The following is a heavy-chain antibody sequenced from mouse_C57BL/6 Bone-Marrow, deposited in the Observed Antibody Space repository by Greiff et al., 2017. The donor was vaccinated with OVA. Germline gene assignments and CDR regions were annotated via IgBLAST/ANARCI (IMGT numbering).Heavy chain of an antibody. D-gene: IGHD1-1*01. CDR1: GFSLTSYA. CDR2: IWTGGDT. Sequence: QVQLKQSGPGLVAPSQRLSITCTVSGFSLTSYAISWVRQPPGKGLEWLGVIWTGGDTNYNSALNSRLSISKDNSKSQVFLKMNSLQTDDTARYYCARNGLWNLFYFDYWGQGTTLTVSS. V-gene: IGHV2-9-1*01. CDR3: ARNGLWNLFYFDY. J-gene: IGHJ2*01.